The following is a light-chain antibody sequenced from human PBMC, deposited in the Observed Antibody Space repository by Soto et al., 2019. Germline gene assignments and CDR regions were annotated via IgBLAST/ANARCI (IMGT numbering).Light chain of an antibody. CDR3: QQRYAWPPIT. CDR2: DAS. V-gene: IGKV3-11*01. J-gene: IGKJ5*01. Sequence: EIVLTQSPATLPLSPGERATISCRASRSVRSYLAWYQQKPGQAPRLLIYDASNRAAGIPARLSGRGSETDFTLTISDLEPEDFAVYYCQQRYAWPPITFGQGTRLEIK. CDR1: RSVRSY.